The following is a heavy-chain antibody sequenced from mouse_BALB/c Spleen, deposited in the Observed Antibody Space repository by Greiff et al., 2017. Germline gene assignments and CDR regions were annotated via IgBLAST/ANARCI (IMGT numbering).Heavy chain of an antibody. J-gene: IGHJ4*01. CDR1: GFTFSSYT. CDR3: ARAYYGNYVAMDD. Sequence: VQLKESGGGLVKPGGSLKLSCAASGFTFSSYTMSWVRQTPEKRLEWVATISSGGGNTYYPDSVKGRFTISRDNAKNNLYLQMSSLRSEDTALYYCARAYYGNYVAMDDWGQGTSVTVSS. CDR2: ISSGGGNT. V-gene: IGHV5-9*03. D-gene: IGHD2-10*01.